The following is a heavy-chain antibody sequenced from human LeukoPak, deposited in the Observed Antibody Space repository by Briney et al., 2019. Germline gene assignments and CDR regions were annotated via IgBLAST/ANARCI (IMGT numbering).Heavy chain of an antibody. CDR1: GFTFSDYV. V-gene: IGHV3-23*01. J-gene: IGHJ4*02. Sequence: GGSLRLSCAASGFTFSDYVMGWVRQAPGKGLEWVSGISDSGDRTYFADSVKGRFTISRDNSKNTLYLQMNSLRAEDTAIYYCTKDSSMVRGDYDYFDYWGQGTLVTVSS. D-gene: IGHD3-10*01. CDR3: TKDSSMVRGDYDYFDY. CDR2: ISDSGDRT.